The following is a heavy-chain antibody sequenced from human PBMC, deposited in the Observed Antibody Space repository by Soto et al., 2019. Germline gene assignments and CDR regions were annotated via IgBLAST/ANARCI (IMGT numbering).Heavy chain of an antibody. CDR3: ARKPPKWQQDAFDI. CDR2: ISSSSSYI. V-gene: IGHV3-21*01. Sequence: GGSLRLSCAASGFTFSSYSMNWVRQAPGKGLEWVSSISSSSSYIYYADSVKGRFTISRDNAKNSLYLQMNSLRAEDTAVYYCARKPPKWQQDAFDIWGQGTMVTVSS. CDR1: GFTFSSYS. D-gene: IGHD6-13*01. J-gene: IGHJ3*02.